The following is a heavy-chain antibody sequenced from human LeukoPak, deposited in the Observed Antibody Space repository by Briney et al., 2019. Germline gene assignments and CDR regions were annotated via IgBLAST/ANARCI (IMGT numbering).Heavy chain of an antibody. CDR2: IKQDGSEK. CDR3: ARDQLLLWFGELLTWFDP. D-gene: IGHD3-10*01. Sequence: GGSLRLSCAASGFTFSSYWMSWVRQAPGKGLEWVANIKQDGSEKYYVDSVKGRFTISRDNAKNSLYLQMNSLRAEDTAVYYCARDQLLLWFGELLTWFDPWGQGTLVTVSS. J-gene: IGHJ5*02. CDR1: GFTFSSYW. V-gene: IGHV3-7*01.